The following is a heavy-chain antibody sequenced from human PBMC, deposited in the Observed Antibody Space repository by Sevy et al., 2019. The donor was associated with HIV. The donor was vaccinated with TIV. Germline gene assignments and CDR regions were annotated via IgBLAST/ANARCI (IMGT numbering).Heavy chain of an antibody. CDR3: AKDLVGWDYYMDV. D-gene: IGHD3-16*01. V-gene: IGHV3-33*06. CDR2: IWYDGSNK. J-gene: IGHJ6*03. Sequence: GGSLRLSCAASGFTFSSYGMHWVRQAPGKGLEWVAVIWYDGSNKYYADSVKGRFTISRDNSKNTLYLQMNSLRAEDTAVYYCAKDLVGWDYYMDVWGKGTTVTVSS. CDR1: GFTFSSYG.